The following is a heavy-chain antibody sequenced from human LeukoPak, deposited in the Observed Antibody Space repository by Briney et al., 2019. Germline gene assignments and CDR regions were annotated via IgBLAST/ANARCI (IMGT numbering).Heavy chain of an antibody. J-gene: IGHJ5*02. CDR3: ARARRIAVAGTGWFDP. Sequence: GASVRVSCKASGYTFTSYDINWVRQAPGQGLEWMGRINPNSGGTNYAQKFQGRVTMTRDTSISTAYMELSRLRSDDTAVYYCARARRIAVAGTGWFDPWGQGTLVTVSS. V-gene: IGHV1-2*06. CDR1: GYTFTSYD. CDR2: INPNSGGT. D-gene: IGHD6-19*01.